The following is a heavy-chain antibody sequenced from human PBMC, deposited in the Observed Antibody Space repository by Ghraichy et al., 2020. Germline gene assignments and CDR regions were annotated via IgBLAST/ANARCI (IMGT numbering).Heavy chain of an antibody. J-gene: IGHJ5*02. V-gene: IGHV3-15*01. CDR1: GFTFSNAW. CDR3: TADRDSSGWYDWFDP. D-gene: IGHD6-19*01. CDR2: IKSKTDGGTT. Sequence: GSLRLSCAASGFTFSNAWMSWVRQAPGKGLEWVGRIKSKTDGGTTDYAAPVKGRFTISSDESKKTLYLQINRLKTADTAVYYCTADRDSSGWYDWFDPWGQGTLVTVSS.